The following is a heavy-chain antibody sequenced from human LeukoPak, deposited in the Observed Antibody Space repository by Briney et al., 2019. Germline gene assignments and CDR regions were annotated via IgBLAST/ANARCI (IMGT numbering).Heavy chain of an antibody. V-gene: IGHV4-61*02. CDR1: GGSISSGSYY. Sequence: PSETLSLTCTVSGGSISSGSYYWSWIRRPAGKGLEWIGRIYTSGSTNYNPSLKSRVTISVDTSKNQFSLKLSSVTAADTAVYYCARANSGYDLMGGYYYYMDVWGKGTTVTVSS. J-gene: IGHJ6*03. CDR2: IYTSGST. D-gene: IGHD5-12*01. CDR3: ARANSGYDLMGGYYYYMDV.